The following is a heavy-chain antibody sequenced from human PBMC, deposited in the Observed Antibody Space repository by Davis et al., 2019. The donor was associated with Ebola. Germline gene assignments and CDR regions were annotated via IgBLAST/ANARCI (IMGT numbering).Heavy chain of an antibody. CDR1: GFTFSSYW. D-gene: IGHD3-9*01. Sequence: PGGSLRLSCAASGFTFSSYWMSWVRQAPGKGLEWVANIKQDGSEKYYVDSVKGRFTISRDNAKNSLYLQMNSLRAEDTAVYYCARDSYYDTLGYYGMDVWGQGTTVTVSS. CDR2: IKQDGSEK. CDR3: ARDSYYDTLGYYGMDV. J-gene: IGHJ6*02. V-gene: IGHV3-7*01.